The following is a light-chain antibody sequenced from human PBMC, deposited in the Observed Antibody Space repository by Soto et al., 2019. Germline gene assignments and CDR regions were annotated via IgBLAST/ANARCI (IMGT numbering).Light chain of an antibody. V-gene: IGKV3-11*01. Sequence: EIVLTQSLATLSLSPGERATLSCRASQSVSSYLAWYQQKPGQAPRLLIYDASNRATGIPARFSGSGSGTDFTLTISSLEPEDFAVYYCQQRSNWPPLFGGGTKVEIK. CDR2: DAS. J-gene: IGKJ4*01. CDR1: QSVSSY. CDR3: QQRSNWPPL.